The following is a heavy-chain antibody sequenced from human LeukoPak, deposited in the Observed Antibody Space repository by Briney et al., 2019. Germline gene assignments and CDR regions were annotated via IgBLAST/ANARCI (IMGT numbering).Heavy chain of an antibody. D-gene: IGHD3-22*01. CDR2: INHSGST. V-gene: IGHV4-34*01. J-gene: IGHJ4*02. CDR1: GGSFSGYY. Sequence: SETLSLTCAVYGGSFSGYYWSWIRQPPGKGLEWIGEINHSGSTDYNPSLKSRVTISVDTSKNQFSLKLSSVTAADTAVYYCARALDYYDSSGLVYWGQGTLVTVSS. CDR3: ARALDYYDSSGLVY.